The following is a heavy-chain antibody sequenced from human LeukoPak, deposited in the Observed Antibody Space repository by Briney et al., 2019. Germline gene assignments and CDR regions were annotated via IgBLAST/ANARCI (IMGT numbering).Heavy chain of an antibody. D-gene: IGHD3-9*01. V-gene: IGHV3-66*01. Sequence: GGSLRLSCAPSGYLVSKYYMTWVPHSPEKGVVGVSIIYNSEYTYYADSVKARVTISKDNSKNTVYFQMNSPGTENTAVFYCARINRGDRYNFDIWGQGTVVTVSS. CDR1: GYLVSKYY. J-gene: IGHJ3*02. CDR2: IYNSEYT. CDR3: ARINRGDRYNFDI.